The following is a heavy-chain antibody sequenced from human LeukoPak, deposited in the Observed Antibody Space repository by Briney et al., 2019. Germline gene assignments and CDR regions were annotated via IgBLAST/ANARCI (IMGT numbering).Heavy chain of an antibody. D-gene: IGHD3-9*01. CDR3: ARDRWAILTGSENYYFYGMDV. CDR2: IKQDGSEK. CDR1: GFTFSSYA. J-gene: IGHJ6*02. Sequence: PGGSLRLSCAASGFTFSSYAMHWVRQAPGKGLEWVANIKQDGSEKTYVDSVKGRFTISRDNAKNSLYLQMNSLRAEDTAVYYCARDRWAILTGSENYYFYGMDVWGQGTTVTVSS. V-gene: IGHV3-7*01.